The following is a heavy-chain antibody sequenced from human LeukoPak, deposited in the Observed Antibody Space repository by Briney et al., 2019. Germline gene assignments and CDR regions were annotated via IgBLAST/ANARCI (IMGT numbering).Heavy chain of an antibody. CDR1: GYTFTSYD. Sequence: ASVKVSCKASGYTFTSYDINWVRQATGQGLEWMGWMNPNSGNTGYAQKFQGRVTMTRNTSISTAYMELSSLRSEDTAVHYCARVRFLEWLLYRKYYFDYWGQGTLVTVSS. V-gene: IGHV1-8*01. D-gene: IGHD3-3*01. CDR3: ARVRFLEWLLYRKYYFDY. CDR2: MNPNSGNT. J-gene: IGHJ4*02.